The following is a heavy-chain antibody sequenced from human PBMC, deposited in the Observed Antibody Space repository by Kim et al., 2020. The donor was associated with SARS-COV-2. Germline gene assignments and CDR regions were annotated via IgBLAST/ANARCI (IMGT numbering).Heavy chain of an antibody. J-gene: IGHJ4*02. CDR3: AKDRIKGDGDWDFDY. CDR1: GFTFSSYT. Sequence: GGSLRLSCAASGFTFSSYTMSWVRQAPGKGLEWVSGIYYSGSTFYADSVRGRFTISRDNSKNTLNLQMNSLRVEDTAVYYCAKDRIKGDGDWDFDYWGQG. D-gene: IGHD4-17*01. CDR2: IYYSGST. V-gene: IGHV3-23*01.